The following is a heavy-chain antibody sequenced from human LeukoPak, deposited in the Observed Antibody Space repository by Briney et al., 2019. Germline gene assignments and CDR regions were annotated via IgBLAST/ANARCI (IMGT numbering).Heavy chain of an antibody. D-gene: IGHD2-21*02. CDR1: GFTFSSYS. J-gene: IGHJ4*02. Sequence: GGSLRLSCAASGFTFSSYSMNWVRQAPGKGLEWVSYISAISSSSTYYADSVKGRFTISRDNAKNSLYLQMNSLRAEDTAVYYCAKDQVMCSDCYSRPIDYWGQGTLVTVSS. V-gene: IGHV3-48*04. CDR2: ISAISSSST. CDR3: AKDQVMCSDCYSRPIDY.